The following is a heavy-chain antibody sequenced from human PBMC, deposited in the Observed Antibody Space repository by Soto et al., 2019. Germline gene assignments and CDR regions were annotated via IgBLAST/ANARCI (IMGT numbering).Heavy chain of an antibody. J-gene: IGHJ6*02. CDR2: IYSSGTT. D-gene: IGHD4-17*01. CDR3: ARAYGVDDYGMDV. CDR1: GDSISSGGFC. V-gene: IGHV4-30-4*01. Sequence: LSLTCTVSGDSISSGGFCWTWVRQSPGKGLEWIGNIYSSGTTSYNLSLRSRLLISVDTSKNEFSLKVSSVTAADTAVYYCARAYGVDDYGMDVWGLGTTVTVSS.